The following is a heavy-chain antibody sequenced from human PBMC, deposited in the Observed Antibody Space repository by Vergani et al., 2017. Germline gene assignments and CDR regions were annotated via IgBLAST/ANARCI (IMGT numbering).Heavy chain of an antibody. CDR1: GGSFSGYY. CDR3: ARGVRDTAMVSYFDY. CDR2: INHSGST. J-gene: IGHJ4*02. V-gene: IGHV4-34*01. Sequence: QVQLQQWGAGLLKPSETLSLTCAVYGGSFSGYYWSWIRQPPGKGLEWIGEINHSGSTNYHPSLKSRVTISVDTSKNQFSLKLSSVTAADTAVYYCARGVRDTAMVSYFDYWGQGTLVTVSS. D-gene: IGHD5-18*01.